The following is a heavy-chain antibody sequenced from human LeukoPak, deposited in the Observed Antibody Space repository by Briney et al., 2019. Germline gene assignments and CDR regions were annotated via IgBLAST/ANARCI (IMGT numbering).Heavy chain of an antibody. CDR1: GFTFNKYP. J-gene: IGHJ3*02. Sequence: LRLSCAVSGFTFNKYPMNWVRQAPGKGLEWIGYIYHSGSTYYNPSLKSRVTISVDRSKNQFSLKLSSVTAADTAVYYCARAMITFGGVIALGAFDIWGQGTMVTVSS. D-gene: IGHD3-16*02. V-gene: IGHV4-30-2*01. CDR2: IYHSGST. CDR3: ARAMITFGGVIALGAFDI.